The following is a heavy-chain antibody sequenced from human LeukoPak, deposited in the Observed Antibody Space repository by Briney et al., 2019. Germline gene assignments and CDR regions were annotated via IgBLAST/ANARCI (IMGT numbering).Heavy chain of an antibody. D-gene: IGHD3-10*01. CDR2: ISFDASNK. V-gene: IGHV3-30*18. CDR3: AKDVDPFGSGSYVEGFDY. J-gene: IGHJ4*02. CDR1: GFTFSSYG. Sequence: GGSLRLSCAASGFTFSSYGMHWVRQAPGKGLEWVAVISFDASNKYYADSVKGRFTISRDNSKNTLYLQMNSLSAEDTAVYYCAKDVDPFGSGSYVEGFDYWGQGTLVTVSS.